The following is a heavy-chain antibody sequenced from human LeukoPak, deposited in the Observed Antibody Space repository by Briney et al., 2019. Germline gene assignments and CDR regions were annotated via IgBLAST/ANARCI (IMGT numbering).Heavy chain of an antibody. V-gene: IGHV3-30*04. CDR3: ATNSAYRFDY. J-gene: IGHJ4*02. D-gene: IGHD3-22*01. Sequence: GGSLRLSCAASGFIFSSYAMYWVRQAPGKGLEWVAVISYDGSYKYYADSVKGRFTISRDNARNSVYLQMNSLRAEDTAVYLCATNSAYRFDYWGQGTLVTVSS. CDR2: ISYDGSYK. CDR1: GFIFSSYA.